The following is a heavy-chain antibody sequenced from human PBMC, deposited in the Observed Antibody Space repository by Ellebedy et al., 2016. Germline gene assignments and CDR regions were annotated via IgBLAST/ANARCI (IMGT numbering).Heavy chain of an antibody. CDR2: IYWDDDK. CDR3: AHIGGDGYNWGLEDDAFDM. V-gene: IGHV2-5*02. Sequence: SGPTLVKPTQTLTLTCTFSGFSLSTSGVGVGWIRQPPGKALEWLALIYWDDDKRYSPSLKSRLTITKDTSKNQVVLTMTNMDPVDTATYYCAHIGGDGYNWGLEDDAFDMWGQGTMVTVSS. J-gene: IGHJ3*02. CDR1: GFSLSTSGVG. D-gene: IGHD5-24*01.